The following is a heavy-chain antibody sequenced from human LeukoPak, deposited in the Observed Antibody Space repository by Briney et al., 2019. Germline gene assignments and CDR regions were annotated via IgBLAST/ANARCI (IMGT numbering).Heavy chain of an antibody. CDR2: ISAYNGNT. Sequence: ASVKVSCKASGGTFSSYAISWVRQAPGQGLEWMGWISAYNGNTNYAQKLQGRVTMTTDTSTSTAYMELRSLRSDDTAVYYCARCIGGYAPAENDYWGQGTLVTVSS. D-gene: IGHD2-15*01. CDR1: GGTFSSYA. J-gene: IGHJ4*02. CDR3: ARCIGGYAPAENDY. V-gene: IGHV1-18*01.